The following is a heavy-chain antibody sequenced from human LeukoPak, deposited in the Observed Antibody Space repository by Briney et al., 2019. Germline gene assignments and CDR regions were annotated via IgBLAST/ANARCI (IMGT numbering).Heavy chain of an antibody. Sequence: GGSLRLSCAASAFTLSNAWMSCVRQAPGKGLEWVGRIKSKTDGGTTDYAAPRKGRFTISTDDSKNTLHLQMNSLKTEDTAVYYCTTDRVLLWFWEPSHNWFDPWGQGTQVTVSS. J-gene: IGHJ5*02. CDR3: TTDRVLLWFWEPSHNWFDP. V-gene: IGHV3-15*01. D-gene: IGHD3-10*01. CDR1: AFTLSNAW. CDR2: IKSKTDGGTT.